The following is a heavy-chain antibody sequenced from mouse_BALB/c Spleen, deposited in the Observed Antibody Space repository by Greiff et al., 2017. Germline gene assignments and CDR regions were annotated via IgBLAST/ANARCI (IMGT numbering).Heavy chain of an antibody. D-gene: IGHD2-1*01. J-gene: IGHJ4*01. CDR2: INPDSSTI. Sequence: EVQLVESGGGLVQPGGSLKLSCAASGFDFSRYWMSWVRQAPGKGLEWIGEINPDSSTINYTPSLKDKFIISRDNAKNTLYLQMSKVRSEDTALYYCARDGNYEVYYAMDYWGQGTSVTVSS. CDR1: GFDFSRYW. V-gene: IGHV4-1*02. CDR3: ARDGNYEVYYAMDY.